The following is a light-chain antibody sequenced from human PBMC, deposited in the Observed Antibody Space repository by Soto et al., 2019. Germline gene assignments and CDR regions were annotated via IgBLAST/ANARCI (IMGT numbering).Light chain of an antibody. J-gene: IGKJ5*01. CDR1: QSLNNY. Sequence: DIQMTQSPSTLSASVGDRFTIXXRASQSLNNYLAWYQQKPGKAPKXVIYDASTLERGVPSRFSGTGSGTEFTLTISSLQPDDFATYYCQQYYRSSITFGQGTRLEIK. CDR3: QQYYRSSIT. CDR2: DAS. V-gene: IGKV1-5*01.